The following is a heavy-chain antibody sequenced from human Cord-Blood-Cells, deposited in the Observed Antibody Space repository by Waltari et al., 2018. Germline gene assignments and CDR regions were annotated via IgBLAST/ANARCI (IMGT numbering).Heavy chain of an antibody. V-gene: IGHV1-69*01. J-gene: IGHJ3*02. CDR3: ARCGGGWVGAFDI. CDR2: IIPIFGTA. CDR1: GGTFRSYA. Sequence: QSPLVQSGAEVKKPGSSVKVACKASGGTFRSYAISWSRQAPGQELEWMGVIIPIFGTANYAQKFQGRVTITADESTSTAYMELSSLRSEDTAVYYCARCGGGWVGAFDIWGQGTMVTVSS. D-gene: IGHD3-16*01.